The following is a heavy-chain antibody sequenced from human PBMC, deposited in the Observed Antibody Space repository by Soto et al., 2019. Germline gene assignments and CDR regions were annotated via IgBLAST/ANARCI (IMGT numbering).Heavy chain of an antibody. D-gene: IGHD6-19*01. CDR1: GGTFSSYA. V-gene: IGHV1-69*05. Sequence: SVKVSCKASGGTFSSYAISWVRQAPGQGLEWMGGIIPIFGSTYYADSVKGRFTISRDNSKNTLFLQMNSLRAEDTAVYYCARVAAVAATDFDYWGQGTLVTVSS. J-gene: IGHJ4*02. CDR2: IIPIFGST. CDR3: ARVAAVAATDFDY.